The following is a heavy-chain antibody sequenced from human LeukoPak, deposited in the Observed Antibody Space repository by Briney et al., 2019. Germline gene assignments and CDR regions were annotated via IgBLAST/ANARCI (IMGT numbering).Heavy chain of an antibody. J-gene: IGHJ4*02. CDR1: GFTFRSYA. CDR3: ARDFSPYDGSGYSGY. V-gene: IGHV3-30-3*01. CDR2: ISYDGSNK. Sequence: PGGSLRLSCAASGFTFRSYAMHWVRQAPGKGLEWVAVISYDGSNKYYADSVKGRFTISRDNSKNTLYLQMNSLRAEDTAVYYCARDFSPYDGSGYSGYWGQGTLVTVSS. D-gene: IGHD3-22*01.